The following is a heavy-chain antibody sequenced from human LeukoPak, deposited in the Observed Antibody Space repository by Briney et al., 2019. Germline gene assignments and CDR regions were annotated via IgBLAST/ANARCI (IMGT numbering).Heavy chain of an antibody. Sequence: GGSLRLSCAASGITVSSNYMSWVRQAPGKGLEWVSVIYSGGTIYYADSVKGRFTISRDISKNTLYLQMNSLRAEDTAVYYCARERGRATVNFDYWGQGTLVTVSS. V-gene: IGHV3-53*01. CDR3: ARERGRATVNFDY. CDR2: IYSGGTI. CDR1: GITVSSNY. D-gene: IGHD5-24*01. J-gene: IGHJ4*02.